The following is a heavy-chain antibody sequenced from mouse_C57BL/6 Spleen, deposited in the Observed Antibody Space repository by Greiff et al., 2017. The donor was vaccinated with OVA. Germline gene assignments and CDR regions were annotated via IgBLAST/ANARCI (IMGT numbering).Heavy chain of an antibody. CDR1: GYTFTDYY. CDR3: ARHYDYDGYYFDY. Sequence: VQLVESGPELVKPGASVKISCKASGYTFTDYYINWVKQRPGQGLEWIGWIFPGSGSTYYNEKFKGKATLTVDKSSSTAYMLLSSLTSEDSAVYFCARHYDYDGYYFDYWGQGTTLTVSS. CDR2: IFPGSGST. V-gene: IGHV1-75*01. D-gene: IGHD2-4*01. J-gene: IGHJ2*01.